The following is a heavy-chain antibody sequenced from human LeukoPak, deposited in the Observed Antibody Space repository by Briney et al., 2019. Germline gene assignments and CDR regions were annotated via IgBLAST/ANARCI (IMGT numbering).Heavy chain of an antibody. CDR2: ISGSGGST. D-gene: IGHD3-22*01. J-gene: IGHJ3*02. CDR1: GFTFSSYG. V-gene: IGHV3-23*01. CDR3: AEDTIPTYYYDSSGYMAFDI. Sequence: PGGSLRLSCAASGFTFSSYGMHWVRQAPGKGLEWVSAISGSGGSTYYADSVKGRFTISRDNSKNTLYLQMNSLRAEDTSVYYCAEDTIPTYYYDSSGYMAFDIWGQGTMVTVSS.